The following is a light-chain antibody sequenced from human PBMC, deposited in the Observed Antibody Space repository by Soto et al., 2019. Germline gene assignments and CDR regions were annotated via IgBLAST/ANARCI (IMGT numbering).Light chain of an antibody. J-gene: IGLJ2*01. CDR2: GNS. CDR3: QSYDRSLSGYV. V-gene: IGLV1-40*01. CDR1: SSNIGAGYD. Sequence: QSVLTQPPSVSGAPGQRVTISCTGSSSNIGAGYDVHWYQQLPGTAPKLLIYGNSNRPSGVPDRFSGSKSGTSASLAITGLQAEDEADYDCQSYDRSLSGYVFGGGTKLTVL.